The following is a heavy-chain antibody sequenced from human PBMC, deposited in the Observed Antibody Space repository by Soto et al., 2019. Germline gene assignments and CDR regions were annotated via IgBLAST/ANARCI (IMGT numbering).Heavy chain of an antibody. D-gene: IGHD2-8*01. CDR1: GFTFSNHY. J-gene: IGHJ4*02. Sequence: PWGTLRLSCVASGFTFSNHYITWIRQAQGKGLKRHSYVSTTSSYTNYANSAKSRFTISRDNAINTRYLQMNSLGAEATDVYYCARLGLTGYLDFWGQGT. CDR2: VSTTSSYT. CDR3: ARLGLTGYLDF. V-gene: IGHV3-11*03.